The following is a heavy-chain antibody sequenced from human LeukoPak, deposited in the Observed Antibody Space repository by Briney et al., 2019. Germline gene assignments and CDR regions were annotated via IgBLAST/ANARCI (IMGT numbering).Heavy chain of an antibody. J-gene: IGHJ4*02. CDR1: GGSIRSSYYY. CDR3: ARGEGCSSTSCYFDY. V-gene: IGHV4-39*01. Sequence: SETLSLTCTVSGGSIRSSYYYWGWIRQPPGTGLEWIGSIYDSGSTYYNPSLKSRVTISVDTSKNQFSLKLNSVTAADTAVYYCARGEGCSSTSCYFDYWGQGTLVTVSS. D-gene: IGHD2-2*01. CDR2: IYDSGST.